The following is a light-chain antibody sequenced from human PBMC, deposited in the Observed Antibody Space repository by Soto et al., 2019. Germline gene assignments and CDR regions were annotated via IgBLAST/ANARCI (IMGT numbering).Light chain of an antibody. CDR2: EVT. J-gene: IGLJ1*01. CDR3: RSYAGINNVI. CDR1: SSDVGAYDY. Sequence: QSVLTQPPSASGAPGQSVTISCTGTSSDVGAYDYVSWYQQESGKAPKLLLYEVTKRPSGVPDRFSGSKSGTTASLTVSGLQAEDEADYYCRSYAGINNVIFGAGTKVTVL. V-gene: IGLV2-8*01.